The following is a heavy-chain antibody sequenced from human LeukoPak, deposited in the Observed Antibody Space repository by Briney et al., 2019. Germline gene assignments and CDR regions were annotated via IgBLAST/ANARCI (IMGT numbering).Heavy chain of an antibody. CDR2: ISYDGNYK. CDR1: GFAFSTYG. CDR3: ASYYRDGNSWPKVAFDY. J-gene: IGHJ4*02. V-gene: IGHV3-30*03. Sequence: GGSLRLSCAASGFAFSTYGMHWVRQAPGKGLEWVAVISYDGNYKNYADSVKGRFTISRDNSKNTLDLQMNSLRAEDTAVYYCASYYRDGNSWPKVAFDYWGQGTLVTVSS. D-gene: IGHD1-26*01.